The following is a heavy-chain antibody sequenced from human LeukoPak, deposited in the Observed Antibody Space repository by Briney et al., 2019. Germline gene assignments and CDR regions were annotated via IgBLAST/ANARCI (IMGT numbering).Heavy chain of an antibody. V-gene: IGHV3-11*04. J-gene: IGHJ4*02. Sequence: GGSLRLSCAASGFTFSDHYMSWIRQAPGKGLEWVSYISSSGSTIYYADSVKGRFTISRDNAKNSLYLQMNSLRAEDTAVYYCARGRSYYSNPGGCLGYWGQGTLVTVSS. D-gene: IGHD4-11*01. CDR1: GFTFSDHY. CDR3: ARGRSYYSNPGGCLGY. CDR2: ISSSGSTI.